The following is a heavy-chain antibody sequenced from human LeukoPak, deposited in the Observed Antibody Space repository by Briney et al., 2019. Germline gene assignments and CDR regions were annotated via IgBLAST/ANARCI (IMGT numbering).Heavy chain of an antibody. CDR1: GFTDRSNY. D-gene: IGHD3-3*01. Sequence: PGGALRLSCATSGFTDRSNYMNWVRQTPGKGLQWVSIIYSGGSTYYADSVRGRFIISRDDSKDTMYLQMNNLRAEDTALYYCVRDDDFGFDHWGQGTLVTVSS. CDR3: VRDDDFGFDH. V-gene: IGHV3-66*01. J-gene: IGHJ4*02. CDR2: IYSGGST.